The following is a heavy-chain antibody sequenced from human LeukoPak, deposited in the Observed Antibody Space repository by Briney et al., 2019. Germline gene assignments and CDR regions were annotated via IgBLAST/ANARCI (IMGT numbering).Heavy chain of an antibody. CDR1: GCTFSKYW. D-gene: IGHD6-19*01. Sequence: GGSLRLSCAASGCTFSKYWMLWVRQAPGKGLESVSRINTDGTVTTYADSVKGRFTVSRDNADNTMFLQMNSVRDEDTAVYYCATKQWLAPPPDSWGQGTPVTVSS. CDR3: ATKQWLAPPPDS. V-gene: IGHV3-74*01. J-gene: IGHJ4*02. CDR2: INTDGTVT.